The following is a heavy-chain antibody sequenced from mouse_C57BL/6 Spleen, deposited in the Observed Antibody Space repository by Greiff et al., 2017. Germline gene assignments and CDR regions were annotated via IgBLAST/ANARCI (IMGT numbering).Heavy chain of an antibody. CDR3: ARGGVVATGDY. CDR1: GYAFTNYL. D-gene: IGHD1-1*01. V-gene: IGHV1-54*01. J-gene: IGHJ2*01. Sequence: VKLQESGAELVRPGTSVKVSCKASGYAFTNYLIEWVKQRPGQGLEWIGVINPGSGGTNYNEKFKGKATLTADKSSSTAYMQLSSLTSEDSAVYFCARGGVVATGDYWGQGTTLTVSS. CDR2: INPGSGGT.